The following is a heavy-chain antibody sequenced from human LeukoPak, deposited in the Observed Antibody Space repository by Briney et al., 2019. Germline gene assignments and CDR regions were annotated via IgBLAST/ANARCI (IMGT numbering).Heavy chain of an antibody. Sequence: GASVKVSCKASGYTFTSYGISWVRQAPGQGLEWMGWISAYNGNTNYAQKLQGRVTMTTDTSTSTAYRELRSRRSEDTAGYYCXXXXXIFGPGWERASYGMDVWGQGTTVTVSS. CDR1: GYTFTSYG. V-gene: IGHV1-18*01. J-gene: IGHJ6*02. CDR3: XXXXXIFGPGWERASYGMDV. D-gene: IGHD3-3*01. CDR2: ISAYNGNT.